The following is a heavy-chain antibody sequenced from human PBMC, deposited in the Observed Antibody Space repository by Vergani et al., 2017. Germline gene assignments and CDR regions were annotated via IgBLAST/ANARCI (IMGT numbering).Heavy chain of an antibody. D-gene: IGHD3-16*01. CDR2: IQFDGSNQ. Sequence: QVQLVESGGGVVQRGGSLRLSCATSGFTLSNYDMQWIRQGPGKGLEFVDFIQFDGSNQYYADSVKGRFTLSRDFSKNTRYLQMNSLRTDDTATYYCAKHFRGWGIDYWGQGTQVIGSS. CDR3: AKHFRGWGIDY. J-gene: IGHJ4*02. V-gene: IGHV3-30*02. CDR1: GFTLSNYD.